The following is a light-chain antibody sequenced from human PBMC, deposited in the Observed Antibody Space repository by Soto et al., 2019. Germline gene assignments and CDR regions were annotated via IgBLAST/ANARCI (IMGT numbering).Light chain of an antibody. J-gene: IGLJ1*01. CDR3: ISYTGRSRSYV. CDR1: SSDVVSYNH. CDR2: EVT. Sequence: QSVLTQPASVSGSPGQSITISCSGTSSDVVSYNHVAWYHQFPGKATILIIYEVTYRPSGVSHRSSDTKSGNTASLTIPGPQAEHEADYYCISYTGRSRSYVFGTGTKVTAL. V-gene: IGLV2-14*01.